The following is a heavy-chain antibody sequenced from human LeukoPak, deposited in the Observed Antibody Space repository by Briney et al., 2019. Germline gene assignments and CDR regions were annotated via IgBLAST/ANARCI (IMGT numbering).Heavy chain of an antibody. CDR1: GGSIASSSDY. CDR3: ARVGVFGYCTRDSCHSPLDY. J-gene: IGHJ4*02. D-gene: IGHD2-15*01. Sequence: SETLSLTCTVSGGSIASSSDYWVWIRQAPGKGLEWIGSIYYSGNTYYYNPSLKSRVTISVDTSKNQFSLNLASVTAADTAVYYCARVGVFGYCTRDSCHSPLDYWGQGTLVTVSS. V-gene: IGHV4-39*07. CDR2: IYYSGNTY.